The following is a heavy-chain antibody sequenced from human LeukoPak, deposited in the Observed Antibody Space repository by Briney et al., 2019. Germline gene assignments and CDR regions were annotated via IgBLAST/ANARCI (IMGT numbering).Heavy chain of an antibody. CDR3: ARTIAVADTAEYFQH. CDR2: INPNSGGT. J-gene: IGHJ1*01. V-gene: IGHV1-2*02. D-gene: IGHD6-19*01. CDR1: GYTFTGYY. Sequence: ASVKVSCKASGYTFTGYYMHWVRQAPGQGLEWMGWINPNSGGTNYAQKFQGRVTMTTDTSTSTAYMELRSLRSDDTAVYYCARTIAVADTAEYFQHWGQGTLVTVSS.